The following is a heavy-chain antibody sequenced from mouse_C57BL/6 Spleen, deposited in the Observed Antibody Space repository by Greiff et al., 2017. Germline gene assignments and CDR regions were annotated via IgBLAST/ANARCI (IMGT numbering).Heavy chain of an antibody. D-gene: IGHD4-1*01. Sequence: EVKLMESGGGLVQPGGSLKLSCAASGFTFSDYYMYWVRQTPEKRLEWVAYISNGGGSTYYPDTVKGRFTISRDNAKNTLYLQRSRLKSEDTAMYYCARQTLGGGFAYWGQGTLVTVSA. V-gene: IGHV5-12*01. J-gene: IGHJ3*01. CDR1: GFTFSDYY. CDR3: ARQTLGGGFAY. CDR2: ISNGGGST.